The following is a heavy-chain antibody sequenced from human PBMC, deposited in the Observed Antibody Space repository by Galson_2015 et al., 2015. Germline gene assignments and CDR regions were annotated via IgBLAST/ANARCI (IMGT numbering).Heavy chain of an antibody. Sequence: SLRLSCAASEFTFNTYTMNWVRQAPGRGLEWVSVISGSGESTYYADSVKDRFSISRDTSTNTFYLHTNNLRADDTATYYCAKGILPYWTGSSDDAFDVWGQGTMVTVAS. CDR2: ISGSGEST. J-gene: IGHJ3*01. CDR1: EFTFNTYT. V-gene: IGHV3-23*01. CDR3: AKGILPYWTGSSDDAFDV. D-gene: IGHD3/OR15-3a*01.